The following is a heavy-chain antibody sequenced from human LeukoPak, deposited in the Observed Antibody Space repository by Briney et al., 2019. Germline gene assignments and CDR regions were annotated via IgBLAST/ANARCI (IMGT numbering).Heavy chain of an antibody. CDR2: IIPIFGTA. CDR1: GGTFSSYA. D-gene: IGHD2-2*01. J-gene: IGHJ3*02. CDR3: ARAVPAAVPRYAFDI. V-gene: IGHV1-69*06. Sequence: ASVKVSCKASGGTFSSYAISWVRRAPGQGLEWMGGIIPIFGTANYAQKFQGRVTITADKSTSTAYMELSSLRSEDTAVYYCARAVPAAVPRYAFDIWGQGTMATVSS.